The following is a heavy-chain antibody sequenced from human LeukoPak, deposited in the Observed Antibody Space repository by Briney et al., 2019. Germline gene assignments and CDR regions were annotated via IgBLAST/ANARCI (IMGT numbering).Heavy chain of an antibody. CDR2: TIPIFGTA. J-gene: IGHJ5*02. Sequence: SVKVSCKASGGTFSSYAISWVRQAPGQGLEWMGRTIPIFGTANYAQKFQGRVTITTDESTSTAYMELSSLRSEDTAVYYCARGMITMIVVARRSWFDPWGQGTLVTVSS. CDR3: ARGMITMIVVARRSWFDP. CDR1: GGTFSSYA. V-gene: IGHV1-69*05. D-gene: IGHD3-22*01.